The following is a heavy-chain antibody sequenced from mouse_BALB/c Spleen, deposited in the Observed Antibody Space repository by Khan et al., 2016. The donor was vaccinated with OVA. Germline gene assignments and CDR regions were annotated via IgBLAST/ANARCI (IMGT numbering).Heavy chain of an antibody. Sequence: QVRLQQSGPGLVQPSQSLSITCTVSGFSLTTYGVHWVRQSPGKGLEWLGVIWSGGSTDYNAAFISRLSISKDNSKSQVFFKMNSLQANDTAIYYCARNYDYDEGPAYWGQGTLVTVSA. CDR1: GFSLTTYG. D-gene: IGHD2-4*01. J-gene: IGHJ3*01. V-gene: IGHV2-2*02. CDR2: IWSGGST. CDR3: ARNYDYDEGPAY.